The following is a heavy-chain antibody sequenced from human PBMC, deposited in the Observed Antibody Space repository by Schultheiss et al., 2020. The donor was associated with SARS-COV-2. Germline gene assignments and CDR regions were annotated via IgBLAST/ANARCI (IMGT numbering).Heavy chain of an antibody. CDR1: GGSISSYY. CDR2: INHSGST. D-gene: IGHD4-11*01. J-gene: IGHJ6*02. Sequence: SETLSLTCTVSGGSISSYYWSWIRQPPGKGLEWIGEINHSGSTNYNPSLKSRVTISVDTSKNQFSLKLSSVTAADTAVYYCARHYSNYYGMDVWGQGTTVTVSS. V-gene: IGHV4-34*01. CDR3: ARHYSNYYGMDV.